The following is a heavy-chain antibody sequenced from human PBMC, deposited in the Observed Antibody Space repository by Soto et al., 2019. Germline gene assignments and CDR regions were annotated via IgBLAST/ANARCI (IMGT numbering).Heavy chain of an antibody. Sequence: ASVKVSCKASGYTFTGYPIHWVRQAPGQGLEWMGWINAGNGNTKYSQKFQGRVTITRDTSASTAYMELSSLTSEDTAVYYCARDWARSEVVSGPGTTVTVFS. CDR1: GYTFTGYP. D-gene: IGHD7-27*01. CDR2: INAGNGNT. J-gene: IGHJ6*02. CDR3: ARDWARSEVV. V-gene: IGHV1-3*01.